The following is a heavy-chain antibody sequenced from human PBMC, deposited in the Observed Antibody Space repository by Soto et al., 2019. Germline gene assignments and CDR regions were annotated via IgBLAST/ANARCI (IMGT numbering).Heavy chain of an antibody. Sequence: QVQLVQSGAEVKKPGASVKVSCKASGYTFTSYAMHWVRQAPGQRLEWMGWINAGNGNTKYSQKFQGRVTITRDTSASTAYMELSSLRSEDTAVYYCARVAGGFYYFDYWGQGTLVTVSS. CDR1: GYTFTSYA. CDR3: ARVAGGFYYFDY. D-gene: IGHD6-19*01. J-gene: IGHJ4*02. V-gene: IGHV1-3*01. CDR2: INAGNGNT.